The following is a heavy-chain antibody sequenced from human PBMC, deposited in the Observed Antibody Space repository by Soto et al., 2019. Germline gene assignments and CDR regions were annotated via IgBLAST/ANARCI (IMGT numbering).Heavy chain of an antibody. D-gene: IGHD3-10*01. J-gene: IGHJ4*02. CDR3: ARDRDDYGSGNYYNRIDF. V-gene: IGHV1-69*01. CDR1: GGIFSTYA. CDR2: IIPIFGTP. Sequence: QVQLVQSGAEVKKPGSSVKVSCKASGGIFSTYAIIWLRQAPGQGLEWMGGIIPIFGTPSYAQRFQGRVTITADESTSTAYMELSRLRSEDTAVYYCARDRDDYGSGNYYNRIDFWGQGTLVTVSS.